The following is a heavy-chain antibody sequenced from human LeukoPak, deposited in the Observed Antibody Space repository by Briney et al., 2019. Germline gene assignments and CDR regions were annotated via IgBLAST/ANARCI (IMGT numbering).Heavy chain of an antibody. Sequence: GGSLRLSCAASGFTFSSYGMTWFRQAPGEGLEWISSISGNGGATYYADSVKGRFTISRDNSKNTLYLQMNSLRAEDTAVYYCAKSGSSGWYFDYWGQGTLVTVSS. D-gene: IGHD6-19*01. CDR3: AKSGSSGWYFDY. V-gene: IGHV3-23*01. CDR2: ISGNGGAT. J-gene: IGHJ4*02. CDR1: GFTFSSYG.